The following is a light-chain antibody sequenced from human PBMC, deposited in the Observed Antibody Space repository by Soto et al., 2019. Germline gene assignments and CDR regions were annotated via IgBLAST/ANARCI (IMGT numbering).Light chain of an antibody. CDR2: AAS. J-gene: IGKJ4*01. Sequence: DIQMTQSPSSVSASVEDRVTITCRARQGISSWLAWYQQKPGKAPKLQIYAASSLQSGVPSRFSGSGSGTDFTLPISSLQPEEFATSYCQQANRFPPTFGGGTKVEIK. CDR1: QGISSW. V-gene: IGKV1D-12*01. CDR3: QQANRFPPT.